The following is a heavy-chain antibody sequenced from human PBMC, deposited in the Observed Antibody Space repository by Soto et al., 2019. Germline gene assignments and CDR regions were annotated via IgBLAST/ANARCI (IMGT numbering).Heavy chain of an antibody. CDR2: IYYTGST. D-gene: IGHD1-7*01. V-gene: IGHV4-30-4*01. Sequence: QVQLQESGPGLVKPSQTLSLTCTVSGDSISSDDYYWSWIRQPPGKGLEWIGHIYYTGSTYYNPSLKSRVTISVDTSKNQFSLKLSSVTAADTAVYYCARGSAGSKLYGMDVWGQGTTVTVSS. CDR3: ARGSAGSKLYGMDV. J-gene: IGHJ6*02. CDR1: GDSISSDDYY.